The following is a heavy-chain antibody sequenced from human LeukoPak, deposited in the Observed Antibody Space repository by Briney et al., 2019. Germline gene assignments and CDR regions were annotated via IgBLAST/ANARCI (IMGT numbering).Heavy chain of an antibody. J-gene: IGHJ3*02. CDR3: ARHGSVLRFLEWLCAFDI. CDR1: GFTFSSYW. Sequence: PGGSLRLSCAASGFTFSSYWMSWVRQAPWKGLEWVANIKQDGSEKYYVDSVKGRFTISRDNAKNSLYLQMNSLRAEDTAVYYCARHGSVLRFLEWLCAFDIWGQGTMVTVSS. V-gene: IGHV3-7*01. CDR2: IKQDGSEK. D-gene: IGHD3-3*01.